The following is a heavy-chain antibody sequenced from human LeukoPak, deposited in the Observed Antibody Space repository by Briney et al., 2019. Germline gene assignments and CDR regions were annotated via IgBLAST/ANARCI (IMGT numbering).Heavy chain of an antibody. J-gene: IGHJ6*02. Sequence: SETLSLTCSVSGGSISSYYWSWIRQPPGKGLEWIGSIYYSGSTHFNPSLQSRVTMSVVASKNQFSLKLSSVTAADTAGYYCARHWTGYYYYGMDVWGQGTTVTVSS. D-gene: IGHD3/OR15-3a*01. V-gene: IGHV4-59*04. CDR2: IYYSGST. CDR3: ARHWTGYYYYGMDV. CDR1: GGSISSYY.